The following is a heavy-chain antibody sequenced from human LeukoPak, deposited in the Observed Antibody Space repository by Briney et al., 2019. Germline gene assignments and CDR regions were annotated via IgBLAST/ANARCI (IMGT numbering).Heavy chain of an antibody. CDR3: AKDWIQLDY. CDR2: ISYDGSNK. D-gene: IGHD5-18*01. V-gene: IGHV3-30*18. CDR1: GFTFSSYG. J-gene: IGHJ4*02. Sequence: GRSLRLSCAASGFTFSSYGMHWVRQAPGKGLEWVAVISYDGSNKYYADSVKGRFTISRDNSKNTLYLQMNSLRAEDTAVYYCAKDWIQLDYWGQGTLVTVSS.